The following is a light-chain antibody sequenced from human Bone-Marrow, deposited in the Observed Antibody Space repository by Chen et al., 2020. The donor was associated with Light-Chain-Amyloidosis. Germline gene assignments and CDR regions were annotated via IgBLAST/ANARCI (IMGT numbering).Light chain of an antibody. CDR1: DLPTKY. J-gene: IGLJ2*01. V-gene: IGLV3-25*03. CDR3: QSADSSGTYEVI. Sequence: SYELTQPPSVSVSPGQTARITCSGDDLPTKYAYWYQQKPGQAPVLVTQRDTERPSGISERFSGSSSGTTATLTISGVQAGDEDDYHCQSADSSGTYEVIFGGGTKLTVL. CDR2: RDT.